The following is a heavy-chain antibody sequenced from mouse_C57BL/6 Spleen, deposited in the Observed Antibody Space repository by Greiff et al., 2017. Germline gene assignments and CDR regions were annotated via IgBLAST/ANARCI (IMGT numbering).Heavy chain of an antibody. CDR1: GYSITSGYY. J-gene: IGHJ3*01. V-gene: IGHV3-6*01. D-gene: IGHD2-14*01. CDR2: ISYDGSN. Sequence: ESGPGLVKPSQSLSLTCSVTGYSITSGYYWNWIRQFPGNKLEWMGYISYDGSNNYNPSLKNRISITRDTSKNQFFLKLNSVTTEDTATYYGARDGYCGWFAYWGQGTLVTVSA. CDR3: ARDGYCGWFAY.